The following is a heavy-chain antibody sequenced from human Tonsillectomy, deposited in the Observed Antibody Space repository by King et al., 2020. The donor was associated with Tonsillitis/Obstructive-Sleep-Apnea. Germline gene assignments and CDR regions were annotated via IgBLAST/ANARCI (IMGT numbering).Heavy chain of an antibody. V-gene: IGHV1-46*01. CDR2: INPSGGST. Sequence: QLVQSGAEVKKPGASVKVSCKASGYTFTSYYMHWVRQAPGQGLEWMGIINPSGGSTSYAQKFQGRVTMTRDTSTSTVYMELSSLRSEDTAVYYCAREFFPREYCSSTSCYNSYYYYCGMEVWGQGTTVTVSS. CDR1: GYTFTSYY. J-gene: IGHJ6*02. CDR3: AREFFPREYCSSTSCYNSYYYYCGMEV. D-gene: IGHD2-2*02.